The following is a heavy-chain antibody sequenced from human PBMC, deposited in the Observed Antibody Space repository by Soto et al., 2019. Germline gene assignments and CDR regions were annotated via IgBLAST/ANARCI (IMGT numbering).Heavy chain of an antibody. J-gene: IGHJ6*02. Sequence: PGESLKISCKGSGYSFTSYWISWVRQMPGKGLEWMGRIDPSDSYTNYSPSFQGHVTISADKSISTAYLQWSSLKASDTAMYYCARHLEPHPRIAAAGKGYYYYYGMDVWGQGTTVTVSS. CDR3: ARHLEPHPRIAAAGKGYYYYYGMDV. CDR2: IDPSDSYT. CDR1: GYSFTSYW. V-gene: IGHV5-10-1*01. D-gene: IGHD6-13*01.